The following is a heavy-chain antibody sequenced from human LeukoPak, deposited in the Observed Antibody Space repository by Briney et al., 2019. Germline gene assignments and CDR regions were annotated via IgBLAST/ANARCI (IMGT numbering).Heavy chain of an antibody. CDR2: ISSSSSTI. J-gene: IGHJ4*02. V-gene: IGHV3-48*02. CDR3: AREANRVAGPYYFDY. Sequence: GGSLRLSCAASGFTFSNYNMNWVRQAPGKGLEWVSYISSSSSTIYHADSVKGRFTISRDNAKNSLYLQMNSLRDEDTAVYYCAREANRVAGPYYFDYWGQGALVTVSS. CDR1: GFTFSNYN. D-gene: IGHD6-19*01.